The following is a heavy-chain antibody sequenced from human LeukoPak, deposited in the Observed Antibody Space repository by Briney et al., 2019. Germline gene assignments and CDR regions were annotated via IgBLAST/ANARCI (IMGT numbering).Heavy chain of an antibody. CDR1: GFTVSSNY. CDR3: AKDQGGYDSSGYYYLGGY. V-gene: IGHV3-23*01. J-gene: IGHJ4*02. D-gene: IGHD3-22*01. CDR2: ISGSGGST. Sequence: GGSLRLSCAASGFTVSSNYMSWVRQAPGKGLEWVSAISGSGGSTYYADSVKGRFTISRDNSKNTLYLQMNSLRAEDTAVYYCAKDQGGYDSSGYYYLGGYWGQGTLVTVSS.